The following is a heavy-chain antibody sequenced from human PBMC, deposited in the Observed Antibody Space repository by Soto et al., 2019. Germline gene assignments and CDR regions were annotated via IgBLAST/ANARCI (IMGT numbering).Heavy chain of an antibody. CDR3: ARRWGDYFDY. V-gene: IGHV4-59*08. CDR2: IYYSGST. D-gene: IGHD3-16*01. J-gene: IGHJ4*02. Sequence: QVQLQESGPGLVKPSETLSLTCTVSGGSISSYYWSWIRQPPGKGLEWIGYIYYSGSTNYNPSLRSRVTISVDTSKNQFSRKLSLKLSSVTAADAAVYYCARRWGDYFDYWGQGTLVTVSS. CDR1: GGSISSYY.